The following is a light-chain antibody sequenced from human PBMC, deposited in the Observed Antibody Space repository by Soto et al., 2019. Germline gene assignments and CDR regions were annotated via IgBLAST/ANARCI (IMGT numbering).Light chain of an antibody. J-gene: IGKJ1*01. Sequence: DIVMTQSPGSLSVSLVERATINCKSSQGVLYSSNNKNYLAWYQQKPGQPPKLLIYWASTRESGVPDRFSGSGSGTDFTLTISSLQAEDVAVYYCQQYYSTPWTFGQGTKVDIK. CDR2: WAS. CDR1: QGVLYSSNNKNY. CDR3: QQYYSTPWT. V-gene: IGKV4-1*01.